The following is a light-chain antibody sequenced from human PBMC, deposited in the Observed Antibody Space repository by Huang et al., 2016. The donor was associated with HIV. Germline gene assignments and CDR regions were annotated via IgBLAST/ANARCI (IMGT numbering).Light chain of an antibody. CDR2: AAS. J-gene: IGKJ4*01. CDR1: QRISSY. Sequence: DIQMTQSPSSLSASVGDRVTITCWASQRISSYLNWYQQKPGKAPKLLLYAASSLQSGVPSRFSGGGSGTDFTLTISSLQPEDFATYYCQQSYSTPSFGGGTKVEIK. CDR3: QQSYSTPS. V-gene: IGKV1-39*01.